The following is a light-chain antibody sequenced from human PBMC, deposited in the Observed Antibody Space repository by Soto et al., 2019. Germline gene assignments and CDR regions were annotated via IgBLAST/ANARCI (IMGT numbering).Light chain of an antibody. CDR1: QSVSSC. V-gene: IGKV3-11*01. Sequence: ELVLTQSPATLSLSPGERATLSCRASQSVSSCLAWYQQKPGQAPRLLIYDASNRATGIPARFSGSGSGTDFTLTISSLEHEYFAVYYCQQRSNWPLCTFGQGTKLEIQ. CDR3: QQRSNWPLCT. J-gene: IGKJ2*02. CDR2: DAS.